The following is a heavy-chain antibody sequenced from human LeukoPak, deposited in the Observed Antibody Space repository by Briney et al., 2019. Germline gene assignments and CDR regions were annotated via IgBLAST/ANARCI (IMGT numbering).Heavy chain of an antibody. CDR2: ISGRGDTT. V-gene: IGHV3-23*01. Sequence: GGSLRLSYVASEFTVNNYAVSWVRQAPGKGLEWVSTISGRGDTTYYADSVKGRFTISRDNSNNSVFLQMNSLRVDDAAVYYCAKALRAPHRPVYTYYYMDVWGKGTTVIVSS. J-gene: IGHJ6*03. CDR3: AKALRAPHRPVYTYYYMDV. D-gene: IGHD2-2*02. CDR1: EFTVNNYA.